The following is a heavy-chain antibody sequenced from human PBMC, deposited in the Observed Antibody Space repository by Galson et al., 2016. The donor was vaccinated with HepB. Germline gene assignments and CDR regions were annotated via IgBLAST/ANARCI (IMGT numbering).Heavy chain of an antibody. Sequence: SVKVSCKASGYPFTTYYIHWVRQAPGKGLEWMGTINPSGGGTRNAQDFQGRVTMTRDTSTSTVYMELSSLTFEDTAVYYCARARDNCDTSGSYSHDYWGQGTLVTVSS. J-gene: IGHJ4*02. CDR2: INPSGGGT. D-gene: IGHD3-22*01. V-gene: IGHV1-46*01. CDR1: GYPFTTYY. CDR3: ARARDNCDTSGSYSHDY.